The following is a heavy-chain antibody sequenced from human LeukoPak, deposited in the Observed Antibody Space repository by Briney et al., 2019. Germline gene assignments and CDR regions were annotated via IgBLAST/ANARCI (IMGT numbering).Heavy chain of an antibody. V-gene: IGHV5-51*01. CDR2: TYPDDSNT. D-gene: IGHD5-24*01. CDR1: GYRFNNYW. CDR3: VRRYGAGYSSSYYYYYMDV. Sequence: GESLRISCKGSGYRFNNYWIGWVRQMSGKGLEWMGITYPDDSNTKYTPSFEGQVTISVDKSINTAYLQWSSLKASDTAIYYCVRRYGAGYSSSYYYYYMDVWGQGTTVTVSS. J-gene: IGHJ6*03.